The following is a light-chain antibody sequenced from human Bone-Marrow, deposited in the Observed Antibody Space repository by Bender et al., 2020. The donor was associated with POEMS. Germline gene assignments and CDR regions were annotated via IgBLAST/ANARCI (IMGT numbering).Light chain of an antibody. CDR3: ISYTSSSSLV. CDR2: DVN. V-gene: IGLV2-14*03. Sequence: QSALTQPASVSGSPGQSITISCTGTSSDIGGYNYVSWPQQPPGQAAQLMILDVNNRPSGVSNRFSGSKSANTASLTISGLQAEDEADYFCISYTSSSSLVFGGGTKLTVL. J-gene: IGLJ3*02. CDR1: SSDIGGYNY.